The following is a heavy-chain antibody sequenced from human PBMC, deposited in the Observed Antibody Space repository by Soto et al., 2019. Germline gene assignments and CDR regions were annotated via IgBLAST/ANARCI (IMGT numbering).Heavy chain of an antibody. D-gene: IGHD3-22*01. CDR2: ISSSSSTI. J-gene: IGHJ4*02. Sequence: GGSLRLSCAASGFTFSSYSMNWVRQAPGKGLEWVSYISSSSSTIYYADCGKGRFTISRGNAKNSLYLQMNSLRDEDKAVYYCARDVANFYYYDSSGYYYPGYHGFDYWGQGTLVTVSS. V-gene: IGHV3-48*02. CDR3: ARDVANFYYYDSSGYYYPGYHGFDY. CDR1: GFTFSSYS.